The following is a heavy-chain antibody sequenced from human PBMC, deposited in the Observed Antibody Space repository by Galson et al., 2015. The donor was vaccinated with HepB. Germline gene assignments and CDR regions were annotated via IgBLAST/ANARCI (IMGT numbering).Heavy chain of an antibody. D-gene: IGHD6-19*01. CDR1: GFTFSSYS. J-gene: IGHJ4*02. CDR3: ARGLYSSGWYGDY. Sequence: SLRLSCAASGFTFSSYSMNWVRQAPGKGLEWVSSISSSSSYIYYADSVKGRFTISRDNAKNSLYLQMNSLRAEDTAVYYCARGLYSSGWYGDYWGQGTLVTVSS. CDR2: ISSSSSYI. V-gene: IGHV3-21*01.